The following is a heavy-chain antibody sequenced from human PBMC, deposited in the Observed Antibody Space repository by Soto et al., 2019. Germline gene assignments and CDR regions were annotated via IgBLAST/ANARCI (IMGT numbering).Heavy chain of an antibody. CDR3: ARELGYCSSTSCYDWFDP. CDR1: GYTFTSYD. D-gene: IGHD2-2*01. CDR2: MNPNSGNT. Sequence: GASVKVSCKASGYTFTSYDINWVRQATGQGLEWMGWMNPNSGNTGYAQKFQGRVTMTRNTSISTAYMELSSLRSEDTAVYYCARELGYCSSTSCYDWFDPWGQGTLVTVSS. V-gene: IGHV1-8*01. J-gene: IGHJ5*02.